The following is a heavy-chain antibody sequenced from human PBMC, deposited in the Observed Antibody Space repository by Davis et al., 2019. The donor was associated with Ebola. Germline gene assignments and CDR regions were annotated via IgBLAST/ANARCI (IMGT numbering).Heavy chain of an antibody. J-gene: IGHJ6*02. D-gene: IGHD5-18*01. CDR3: ARGWLRGGMDV. Sequence: PSETLSLTCAISGDSVSTAGWNWIRQSPSRGLEWLGRTYYKSKWYNDYAASVKSQITINPDTSKNQFTLQLTSVTPEDTALYYCARGWLRGGMDVWGEGTTVTV. CDR1: GDSVSTAG. CDR2: TYYKSKWYN. V-gene: IGHV6-1*01.